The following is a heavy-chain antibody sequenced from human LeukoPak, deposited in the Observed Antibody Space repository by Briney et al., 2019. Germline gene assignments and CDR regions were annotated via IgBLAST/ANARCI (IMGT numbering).Heavy chain of an antibody. CDR3: ARSRGRKVTPFDY. CDR2: VYHSGTT. J-gene: IGHJ4*02. Sequence: SETLSLTCTVAGGSIRNNYWSWIRQPPGKGLEWIGYVYHSGTTTYNPSLKSRVTISLDTSKNQFSLNLTSVTAADTAMYYCARSRGRKVTPFDYWGQGILVTVSS. V-gene: IGHV4-59*08. D-gene: IGHD3-10*01. CDR1: GGSIRNNY.